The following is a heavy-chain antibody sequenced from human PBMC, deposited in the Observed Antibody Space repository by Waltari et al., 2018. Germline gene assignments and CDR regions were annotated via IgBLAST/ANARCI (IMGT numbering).Heavy chain of an antibody. J-gene: IGHJ4*02. V-gene: IGHV3-23*01. D-gene: IGHD6-19*01. CDR1: GFTFTSYD. CDR3: AVIRGASGWAFDY. Sequence: EVQLLGSGGGLVQPGGSLRLSCVASGFTFTSYDMGWVRQAPGKGLGWVSSSGVRTYYADSMKGRFTISRDNTKDTVSLQMNSLRAEDTAVYYCAVIRGASGWAFDYWGQGALVTVSS. CDR2: SGVRT.